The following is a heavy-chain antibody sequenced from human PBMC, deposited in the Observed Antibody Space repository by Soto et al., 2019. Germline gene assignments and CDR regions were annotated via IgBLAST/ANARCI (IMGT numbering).Heavy chain of an antibody. V-gene: IGHV3-23*01. J-gene: IGHJ4*02. CDR2: ISGSGGTT. Sequence: EVQLLESGGGLVQPGGSLRLSCAASGVTVRNYAMSWARQAPGKGLEWVSAISGSGGTTHYADSVKGRFTISRDNSKNTLYLQMNSLRVEDTAVYYCAKDRSSTSCYAFDYWGQGSLVTVSS. CDR3: AKDRSSTSCYAFDY. CDR1: GVTVRNYA. D-gene: IGHD2-2*01.